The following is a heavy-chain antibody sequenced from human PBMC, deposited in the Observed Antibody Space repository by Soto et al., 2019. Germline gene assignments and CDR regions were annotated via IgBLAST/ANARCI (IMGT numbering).Heavy chain of an antibody. CDR3: GRGRGYSNAWGSYYSGMDV. V-gene: IGHV4-34*01. Sequence: QVQLQQWGAGLLKPSETLSLTCAIYGGSFSNYYWNWIRQPPGKGLEWMGKINHNGSTNYSPSLKSRLTISVDTSKNQFSLKLTSVTAADTAVYFCGRGRGYSNAWGSYYSGMDVWGRGTTVTVSS. J-gene: IGHJ6*02. CDR1: GGSFSNYY. CDR2: INHNGST. D-gene: IGHD6-19*01.